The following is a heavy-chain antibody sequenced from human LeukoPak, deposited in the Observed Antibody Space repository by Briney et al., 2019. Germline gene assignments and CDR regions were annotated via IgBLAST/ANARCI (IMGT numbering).Heavy chain of an antibody. CDR2: ISSGSRYI. V-gene: IGHV3-21*01. CDR1: GFTFSSYS. J-gene: IGHJ4*02. Sequence: GGSLRLSCAASGFTFSSYSMNWVRQAPGKGLEWDSSISSGSRYIYYADSLKGRFTISRDNAKDSVYLQMISLRAEDTAVYYCARESSSSWYFDYWGRGTLVTVSS. D-gene: IGHD6-13*01. CDR3: ARESSSSWYFDY.